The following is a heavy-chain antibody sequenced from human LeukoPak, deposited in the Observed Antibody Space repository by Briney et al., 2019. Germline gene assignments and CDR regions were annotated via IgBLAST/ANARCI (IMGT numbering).Heavy chain of an antibody. V-gene: IGHV3-9*01. CDR3: AKAPPLSYGVYYYYGMDV. CDR2: ISWNSGSI. CDR1: GFTFDDYA. D-gene: IGHD5-18*01. J-gene: IGHJ6*02. Sequence: PGRSLRLSCAASGFTFDDYAMHWVRQAPGKGLEWVSGISWNSGSIGYADSVKGRFTISRDNAKNSLYLQMNSLRAEDTALYYCAKAPPLSYGVYYYYGMDVWGQGTTVTVSS.